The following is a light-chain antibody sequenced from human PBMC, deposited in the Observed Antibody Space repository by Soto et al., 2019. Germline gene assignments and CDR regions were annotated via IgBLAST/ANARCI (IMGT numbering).Light chain of an antibody. V-gene: IGKV1-5*03. CDR2: RXS. J-gene: IGKJ5*01. CDR3: QQHNSVSIT. CDR1: ESISKW. Sequence: IQMSKSPSSVSAAVGARVTVAXRASESISKWLAWHPQEPGXAPNXXXYRXSSLERGVPSRLSGSGSGTEFTLTINSLQAEYLAIYYCQQHNSVSITFGQGTRLEIK.